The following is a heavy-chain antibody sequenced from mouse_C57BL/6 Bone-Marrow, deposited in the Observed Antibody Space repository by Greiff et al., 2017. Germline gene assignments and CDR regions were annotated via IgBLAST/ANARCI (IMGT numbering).Heavy chain of an antibody. Sequence: QVHVKQSGPELVKPGASVKISCKASGYSFTSYYIHWVKQRPGQGLEWIGWIYHGSGNTKYNEKFKGKATLTADTSSSTAYMQLSSLTSEDSAVYCCARPWLLPRFAYWGQGTLVTVSA. V-gene: IGHV1-66*01. J-gene: IGHJ3*01. D-gene: IGHD2-3*01. CDR1: GYSFTSYY. CDR3: ARPWLLPRFAY. CDR2: IYHGSGNT.